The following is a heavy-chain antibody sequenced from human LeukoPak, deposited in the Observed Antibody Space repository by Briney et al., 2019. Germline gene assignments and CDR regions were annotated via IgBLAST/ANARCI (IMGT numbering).Heavy chain of an antibody. D-gene: IGHD6-19*01. Sequence: GASVKVSCKTSGYSFIDYYIHWMRQAPGQGLEWVGRIDPHSGGTHYAQKFQVRVTMTRDTSISTAYMELSRLRSDDTAVYYCAPSSGWYEYYFDYWGQGTLVTVSS. J-gene: IGHJ4*02. CDR1: GYSFIDYY. V-gene: IGHV1-2*02. CDR3: APSSGWYEYYFDY. CDR2: IDPHSGGT.